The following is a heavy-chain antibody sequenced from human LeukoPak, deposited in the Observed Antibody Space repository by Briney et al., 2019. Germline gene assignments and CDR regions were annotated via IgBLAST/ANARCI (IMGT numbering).Heavy chain of an antibody. CDR2: INPNSGDT. Sequence: ASVKVSCKASGYTFTGYYMHWVRQAPGQGLEWMGWINPNSGDTNYAQKFQGRVTMTRDTSISTAYMELSSLRSDDTAVYYCARVVCCGGQRLNWFDPWGQGTLVTVSS. V-gene: IGHV1-2*02. D-gene: IGHD2-21*01. CDR3: ARVVCCGGQRLNWFDP. CDR1: GYTFTGYY. J-gene: IGHJ5*02.